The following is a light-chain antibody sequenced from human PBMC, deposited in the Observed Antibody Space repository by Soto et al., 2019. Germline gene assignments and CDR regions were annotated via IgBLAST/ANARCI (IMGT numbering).Light chain of an antibody. CDR2: DAS. CDR1: QHISTY. CDR3: QQYNSYSQT. Sequence: DIQMTQSPSSLSASVGDRVTITCQASQHISTYLNWFQQKPGKAPELLIYDASNLVPGVPSRFSGSGSGTDFTFTISILQPEDIATYYCQQYNSYSQTFGQGTKGEIK. V-gene: IGKV1-33*01. J-gene: IGKJ1*01.